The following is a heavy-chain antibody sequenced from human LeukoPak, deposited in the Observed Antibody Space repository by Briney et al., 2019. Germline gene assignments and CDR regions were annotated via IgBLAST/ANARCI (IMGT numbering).Heavy chain of an antibody. D-gene: IGHD2-2*01. CDR3: ARDSSILGFDY. CDR2: MYSSGST. J-gene: IGHJ4*02. V-gene: IGHV4-4*07. Sequence: SETLSLTCSVSGESITSFHWSWIRQPAGKGLEWVGRMYSSGSTNSNPSLKSRVTMSVDTSKNQFSLKLASVTAADTAVYYCARDSSILGFDYWGQGTLVTVSA. CDR1: GESITSFH.